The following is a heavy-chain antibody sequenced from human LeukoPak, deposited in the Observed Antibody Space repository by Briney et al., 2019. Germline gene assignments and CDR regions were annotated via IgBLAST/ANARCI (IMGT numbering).Heavy chain of an antibody. CDR3: ARAVRDGYNPSHFDY. J-gene: IGHJ4*02. V-gene: IGHV1-46*01. D-gene: IGHD5-24*01. CDR2: INPSGGST. Sequence: GASVKVSCKASGYTFTSYYMHWVRQAPGQALEWMGIINPSGGSTSYAQKFQGRVTMTRDTSTSTVYMELSSLRSEDTAVYYCARAVRDGYNPSHFDYWGQGTLVTVSS. CDR1: GYTFTSYY.